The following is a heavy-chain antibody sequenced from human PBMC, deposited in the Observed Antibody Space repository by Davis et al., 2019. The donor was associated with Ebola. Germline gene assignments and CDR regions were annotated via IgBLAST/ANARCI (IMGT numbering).Heavy chain of an antibody. J-gene: IGHJ6*02. CDR2: IYYSGST. D-gene: IGHD1-14*01. CDR1: GGSISSSSYY. CDR3: ARVGYKGYGSYYYGMDV. Sequence: SETLSLTCTVSGGSISSSSYYWGWIRQPPGKGLEWIGSIYYSGSTYYNPSLKSRVTISVDTSKNQFSLKLSSVTAADTAVYYCARVGYKGYGSYYYGMDVWGQGNTVSVSS. V-gene: IGHV4-39*07.